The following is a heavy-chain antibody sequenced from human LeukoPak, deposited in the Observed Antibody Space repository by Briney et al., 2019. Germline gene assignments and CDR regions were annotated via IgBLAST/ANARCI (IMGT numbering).Heavy chain of an antibody. CDR3: ARGAMTYYYGSGSYYYFDY. CDR2: INHSGST. J-gene: IGHJ4*02. D-gene: IGHD3-10*01. Sequence: SETLSLTCAVYGGSFSGYYWSWIRQPPGKGLEWIGEINHSGSTNYNPPLKSRVTISVDTSKNQFSLKLSSVTAADTAVYYCARGAMTYYYGSGSYYYFDYWGQGTLVTVSS. V-gene: IGHV4-34*01. CDR1: GGSFSGYY.